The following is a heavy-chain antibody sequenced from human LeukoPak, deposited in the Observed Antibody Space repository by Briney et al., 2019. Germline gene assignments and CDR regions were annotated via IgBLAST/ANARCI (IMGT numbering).Heavy chain of an antibody. J-gene: IGHJ6*03. V-gene: IGHV4-39*01. Sequence: SETLSLTCTVSGVSISASSYYWGWIRQPPGKGLERIGNIYSSGNTYYNPSLKSRVTISVDTSKNQFSLKLSSVTAADTAVYYCARHGRGSSSLYYYYYYMDVWGKGTTVTVSS. CDR2: IYSSGNT. CDR3: ARHGRGSSSLYYYYYYMDV. D-gene: IGHD6-6*01. CDR1: GVSISASSYY.